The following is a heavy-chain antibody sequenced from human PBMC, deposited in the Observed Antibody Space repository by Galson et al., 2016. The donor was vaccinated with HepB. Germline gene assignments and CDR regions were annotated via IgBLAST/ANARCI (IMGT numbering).Heavy chain of an antibody. CDR1: GFTFTSYA. V-gene: IGHV3-23*01. Sequence: SLRLSCAASGFTFTSYAMSWVRQAPGKGLEWVSGITGSGAGTYYADSVKGRFTISRDNSKNTLYLQMNSLRAKDTAVYYCARAWIHLYDLDYWGQGALVTVSS. CDR2: ITGSGAGT. J-gene: IGHJ4*02. CDR3: ARAWIHLYDLDY. D-gene: IGHD5-18*01.